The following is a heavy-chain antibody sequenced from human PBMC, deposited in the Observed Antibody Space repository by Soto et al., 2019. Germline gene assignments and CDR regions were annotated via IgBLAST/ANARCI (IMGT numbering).Heavy chain of an antibody. V-gene: IGHV4-30-2*01. CDR1: GGSISSGGYS. D-gene: IGHD6-6*01. CDR3: AISYIAARLVRFDP. J-gene: IGHJ5*02. Sequence: SETLSLTCAVSGGSISSGGYSWSWIRQPPGKGLEWIGYIYHSGSTYYNPSLKSRVTISVDRSKNQFSLKLSSVTAADTAVYYCAISYIAARLVRFDPPAQRTPVPVS. CDR2: IYHSGST.